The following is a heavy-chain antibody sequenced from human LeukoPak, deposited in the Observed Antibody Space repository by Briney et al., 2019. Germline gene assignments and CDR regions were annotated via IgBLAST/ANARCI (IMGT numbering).Heavy chain of an antibody. Sequence: ASVKVSCKASGYTFTSYGISWVRQAPGQGLEWMGWISAYNGNTNYAQKLQGRVTMTTDTSPSTAYMELRSLRSDDTAVYYCARAYPTPKKRSTAGTHDYWGQGTLVTVSS. V-gene: IGHV1-18*01. CDR1: GYTFTSYG. CDR2: ISAYNGNT. D-gene: IGHD2-2*01. CDR3: ARAYPTPKKRSTAGTHDY. J-gene: IGHJ4*02.